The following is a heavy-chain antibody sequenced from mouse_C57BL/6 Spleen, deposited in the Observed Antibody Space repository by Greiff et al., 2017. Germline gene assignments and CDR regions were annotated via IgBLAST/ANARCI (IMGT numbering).Heavy chain of an antibody. CDR2: ISSGSSTI. Sequence: EVHLVESGGGLVKPGGSLKLSCAASGFTFSDYGLHWVRQAPETGLEWVAYISSGSSTIYYADTVKGRFTISRDNAKNTLFLQMTSLRSEDTAMYYCAAANWDEGFAYWGQGTLVTVSA. V-gene: IGHV5-17*01. CDR3: AAANWDEGFAY. CDR1: GFTFSDYG. D-gene: IGHD4-1*01. J-gene: IGHJ3*01.